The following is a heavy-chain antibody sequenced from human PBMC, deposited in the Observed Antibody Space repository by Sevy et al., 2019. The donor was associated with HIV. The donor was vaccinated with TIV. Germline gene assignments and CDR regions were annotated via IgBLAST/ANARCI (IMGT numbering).Heavy chain of an antibody. CDR3: ATPLADCSSTSCYTNYYYGMDV. CDR1: VFTFSSYA. D-gene: IGHD2-2*02. Sequence: GGSLRLSCAASVFTFSSYAMSWVRQAPGKGLEWVSAISGSGGSTYYADSVKGRFTISRDNSKNTLYLQMNSLRAEDTAVYYCATPLADCSSTSCYTNYYYGMDVWGQGTTVTVSS. V-gene: IGHV3-23*01. J-gene: IGHJ6*02. CDR2: ISGSGGST.